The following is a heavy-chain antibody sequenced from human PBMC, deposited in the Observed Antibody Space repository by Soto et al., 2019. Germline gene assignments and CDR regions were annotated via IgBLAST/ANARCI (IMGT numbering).Heavy chain of an antibody. V-gene: IGHV3-30-3*01. D-gene: IGHD6-19*01. CDR3: AARSGWYLRDAFEI. J-gene: IGHJ3*02. CDR1: GFTFSSYA. CDR2: ISYDGSNK. Sequence: GGSLRLSCAASGFTFSSYAMHWVRQAPGKGLEWVAVISYDGSNKYYADSVKGRFTISRDNSKNTPYLQMNSLRAEDTAVYYCAARSGWYLRDAFEIWGQGTMVT.